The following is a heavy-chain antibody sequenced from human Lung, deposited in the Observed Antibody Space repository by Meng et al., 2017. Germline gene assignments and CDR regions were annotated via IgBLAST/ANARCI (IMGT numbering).Heavy chain of an antibody. D-gene: IGHD4-17*01. CDR1: GFTFSMHW. V-gene: IGHV3-74*01. J-gene: IGHJ4*02. Sequence: EVQLVESGGGLVQPGGSLRLSCAASGFTFSMHWMHWVRQAPGKGLEWVSRITGDGSSTIYADSVQGRFTMSRDNAKNTLSLQMNSLRAEDTAVYYCARGGVTTDDWGQGTLVTVSS. CDR3: ARGGVTTDD. CDR2: ITGDGSST.